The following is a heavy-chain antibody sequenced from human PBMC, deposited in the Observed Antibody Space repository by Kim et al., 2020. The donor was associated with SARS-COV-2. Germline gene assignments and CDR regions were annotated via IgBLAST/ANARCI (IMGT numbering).Heavy chain of an antibody. CDR3: AKDLYPSVTYDSSGYYYVD. CDR1: GFTFSSYA. D-gene: IGHD3-22*01. V-gene: IGHV3-23*01. Sequence: GGSLRLSCAASGFTFSSYAMSWVRQAPGKGLEWVSAISGSGGSTYYADSVKGRFTISRDNSKNTLYLQMNSLRAEDTAVYYCAKDLYPSVTYDSSGYYYVDWGQGTLVTVSS. CDR2: ISGSGGST. J-gene: IGHJ4*02.